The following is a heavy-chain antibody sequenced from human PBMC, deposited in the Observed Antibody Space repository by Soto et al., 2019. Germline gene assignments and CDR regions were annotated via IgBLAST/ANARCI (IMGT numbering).Heavy chain of an antibody. V-gene: IGHV4-4*02. Sequence: PSETLSLTCAVSGDSIRGSKWWSWVRQSPGKGLEWLGEIFHSGTTTYNPSLTSRVTISVDTSKNQFSLNLRSVTAADAGVYYCARVPSSGIDYWGQGTLVTVSS. CDR2: IFHSGTT. CDR1: GDSIRGSKW. CDR3: ARVPSSGIDY. D-gene: IGHD6-25*01. J-gene: IGHJ4*02.